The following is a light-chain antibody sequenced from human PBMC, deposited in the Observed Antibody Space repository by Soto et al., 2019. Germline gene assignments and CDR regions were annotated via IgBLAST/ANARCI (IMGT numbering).Light chain of an antibody. CDR3: KQYNNWPWT. CDR1: QTVRNNY. Sequence: EFVLTQSPGTLSLSPGERATLSCRASQTVRNNYLAWYQQKPGQAHRLLIYDAYSRATGIQDRFSGGGSGTDFTLTIRRLEPEDFAVYYCKQYNNWPWTFGQGTKVDIK. J-gene: IGKJ1*01. CDR2: DAY. V-gene: IGKV3D-20*02.